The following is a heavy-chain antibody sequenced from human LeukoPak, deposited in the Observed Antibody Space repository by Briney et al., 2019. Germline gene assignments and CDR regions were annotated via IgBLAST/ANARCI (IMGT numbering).Heavy chain of an antibody. CDR3: ARGGGYSERFDY. CDR2: IKFDGTEK. D-gene: IGHD1-26*01. V-gene: IGHV3-7*01. CDR1: GFTFSDSW. J-gene: IGHJ4*02. Sequence: GGSLRLSCAASGFTFSDSWMTWVRPAPGKGLEWVATIKFDGTEKQYVSSVRGRFTISRANAENSMFLRMESLSSEDTAVYYCARGGGYSERFDYWDQGTLVTVSS.